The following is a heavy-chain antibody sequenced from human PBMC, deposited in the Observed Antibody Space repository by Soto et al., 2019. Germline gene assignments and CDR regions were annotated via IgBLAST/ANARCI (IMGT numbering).Heavy chain of an antibody. J-gene: IGHJ4*02. CDR1: VYTFTCYY. Sequence: GXSVKVSCKASVYTFTCYYMHWVRQAPGQGLEWMGWINPNSGGTSYAQKFQGRVTMTRDTSISTASMELSRLRSDDTAVYFCARGGPANYYQAFDYWGQGSLVTVSS. CDR2: INPNSGGT. CDR3: ARGGPANYYQAFDY. D-gene: IGHD3-10*01. V-gene: IGHV1-2*02.